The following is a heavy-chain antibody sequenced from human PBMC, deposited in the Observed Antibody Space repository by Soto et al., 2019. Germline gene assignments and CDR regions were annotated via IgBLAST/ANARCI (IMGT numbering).Heavy chain of an antibody. Sequence: SETLSLTCTVSGGSISSGDYYWSWIRQPPGKGLEWIGYIYNSGSTHYNPSLKSRVTMSEDTSKNQISLELSSVTAADTAVYYCARVRAVGATTIDYWGQGTLVTV. J-gene: IGHJ4*02. CDR2: IYNSGST. V-gene: IGHV4-30-4*01. D-gene: IGHD1-26*01. CDR3: ARVRAVGATTIDY. CDR1: GGSISSGDYY.